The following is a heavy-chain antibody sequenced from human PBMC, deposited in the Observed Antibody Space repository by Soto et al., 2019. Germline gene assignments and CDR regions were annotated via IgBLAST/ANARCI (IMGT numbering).Heavy chain of an antibody. CDR2: ISAYNGNT. D-gene: IGHD6-19*01. Sequence: VASVKVSCAASGYSFTSYGISWVRQAPGQGLEWMGWISAYNGNTNYAQKLQGRVTMTTDTSTSTAYMELRSLRSDDTAVYYCARDPPYSSGWYAGFDPWGQGTLVTVSS. V-gene: IGHV1-18*01. J-gene: IGHJ5*02. CDR3: ARDPPYSSGWYAGFDP. CDR1: GYSFTSYG.